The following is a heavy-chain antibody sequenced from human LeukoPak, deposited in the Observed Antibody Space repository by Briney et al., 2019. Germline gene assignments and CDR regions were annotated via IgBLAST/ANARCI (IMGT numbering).Heavy chain of an antibody. CDR3: ARAHYYDSTFDY. Sequence: GESLKISCKGSGYSFIGYWIGWVRQMPGKGLEWMGIIYPGDSDTRYSPSFQGQVTISADKSISTAYLQWSSLKASDTATYYCARAHYYDSTFDYWGQGTLVTVSS. CDR2: IYPGDSDT. J-gene: IGHJ4*02. V-gene: IGHV5-51*01. CDR1: GYSFIGYW. D-gene: IGHD3-22*01.